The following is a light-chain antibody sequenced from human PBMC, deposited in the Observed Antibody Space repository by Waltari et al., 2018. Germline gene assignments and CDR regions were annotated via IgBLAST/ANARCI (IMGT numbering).Light chain of an antibody. CDR1: KDIRKN. CDR3: QHYNNLPYT. CDR2: DAS. Sequence: IQMTQSPSSLSASIGDRVTITCRAKKDIRKNLRWFQERPGKAPKLLIYDASNLEAGVPYRFSGTGSGTDFSLTISSLQPEDSATYYCQHYNNLPYTFSRGTKLQIK. J-gene: IGKJ2*01. V-gene: IGKV1-33*01.